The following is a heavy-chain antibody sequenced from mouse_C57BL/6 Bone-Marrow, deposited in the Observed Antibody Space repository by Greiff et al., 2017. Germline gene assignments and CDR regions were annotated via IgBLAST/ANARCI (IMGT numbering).Heavy chain of an antibody. D-gene: IGHD1-1*01. CDR1: GYTFTGYW. V-gene: IGHV1-9*01. J-gene: IGHJ3*01. CDR2: ILPGSGST. Sequence: VKVVESGAELMKPGASVKLSCKATGYTFTGYWIEWVKQRPGHGLEWIGEILPGSGSTNYNEKFKGKATFTADTSSNTAYMQLSSLTTEDSAIYYCARYGYGSLVRFAYWGQGTLVTVSA. CDR3: ARYGYGSLVRFAY.